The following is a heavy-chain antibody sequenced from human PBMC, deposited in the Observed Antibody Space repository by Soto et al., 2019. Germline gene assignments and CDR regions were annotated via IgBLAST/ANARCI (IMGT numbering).Heavy chain of an antibody. Sequence: VQLVESGGGVVQPGRFLRFSCAASGVTFNDYAMHWVRQAPGKGLEWVAVVSHDGRNTHYADSVKGRFTISRDSSKNTVSLEMTSLRAEDTAVYYCAKGGRQWLVTSDFNYWGQVALVTVSS. CDR1: GVTFNDYA. CDR3: AKGGRQWLVTSDFNY. CDR2: VSHDGRNT. V-gene: IGHV3-30*18. D-gene: IGHD6-19*01. J-gene: IGHJ4*02.